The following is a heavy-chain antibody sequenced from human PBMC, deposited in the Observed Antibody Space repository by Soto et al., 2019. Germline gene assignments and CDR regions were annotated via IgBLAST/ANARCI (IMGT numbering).Heavy chain of an antibody. CDR2: IYYSGST. V-gene: IGHV4-31*03. CDR1: GGSICSGGYY. CDR3: ARVYPDCSGGSCDPYFDY. J-gene: IGHJ4*02. D-gene: IGHD2-15*01. Sequence: SETLSLTCTVSGGSICSGGYYWSWIRQHPGKGLEWIGYIYYSGSTYYNPSLKSRVTISVDTSKNQFSLKLSSVTAADTAVYYCARVYPDCSGGSCDPYFDYWGQGTLVTVSS.